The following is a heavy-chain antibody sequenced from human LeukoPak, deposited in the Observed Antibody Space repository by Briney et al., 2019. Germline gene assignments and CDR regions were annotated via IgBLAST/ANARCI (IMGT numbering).Heavy chain of an antibody. Sequence: GGSLRLSCAASGFTFSTYSMNWVRQAPGKGLEWVSSISSRSSYIYYADSMKGRFTISRDNAKNSLYLQMNSLRAEDTAVYYCASTYYGSVPFDYWGQGTLVTVSS. J-gene: IGHJ4*02. CDR2: ISSRSSYI. CDR3: ASTYYGSVPFDY. CDR1: GFTFSTYS. D-gene: IGHD3-10*01. V-gene: IGHV3-21*01.